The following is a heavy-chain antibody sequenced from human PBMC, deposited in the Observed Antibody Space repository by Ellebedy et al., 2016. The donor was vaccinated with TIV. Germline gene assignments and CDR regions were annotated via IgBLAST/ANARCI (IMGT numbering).Heavy chain of an antibody. CDR2: ISSSGSTI. D-gene: IGHD6-13*01. V-gene: IGHV3-11*01. Sequence: GESLKISCAASGFTFSDYYMSWIRQAPGKGLELVSYISSSGSTIYYADSVKGRFTISRDNAKNSLYLQMNSLRAEDTAVYYCARVYIAAALIYYYYGMDVWGQGTTVTVSS. CDR3: ARVYIAAALIYYYYGMDV. J-gene: IGHJ6*02. CDR1: GFTFSDYY.